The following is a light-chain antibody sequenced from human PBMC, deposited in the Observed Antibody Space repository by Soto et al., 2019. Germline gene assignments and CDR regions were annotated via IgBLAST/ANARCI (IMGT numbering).Light chain of an antibody. CDR2: GAS. CDR1: QSVSTN. CDR3: QQYHNWPIT. Sequence: EVVMTQSPATLSVSPGERAALSCRASQSVSTNFAWYQQKPGRAPRLLIFGASARATGIPDRFSGSGSGTEFTLTISSLQSEDFAVYYCQQYHNWPITFGQGTRLEIK. V-gene: IGKV3-15*01. J-gene: IGKJ5*01.